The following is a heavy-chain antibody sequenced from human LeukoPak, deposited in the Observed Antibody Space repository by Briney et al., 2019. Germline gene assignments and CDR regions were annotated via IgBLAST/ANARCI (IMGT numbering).Heavy chain of an antibody. J-gene: IGHJ4*02. Sequence: PSETLSLTCTVSGGSTSSSNYYWGWIRQPPGKGLEWIGGIHYSGNTYYNPSLKNRVTISIDTSKNQFSLKLSSVTAADTAVYYCARVAGDSSGWYVLTYFDYWGQGTLVTVSS. CDR3: ARVAGDSSGWYVLTYFDY. CDR1: GGSTSSSNYY. D-gene: IGHD6-19*01. CDR2: IHYSGNT. V-gene: IGHV4-39*01.